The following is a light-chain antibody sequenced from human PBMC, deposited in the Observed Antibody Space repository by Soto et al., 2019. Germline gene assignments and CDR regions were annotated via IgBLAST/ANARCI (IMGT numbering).Light chain of an antibody. CDR3: KKLNSYPIT. J-gene: IGKJ5*01. V-gene: IGKV1-9*01. CDR1: QGISSY. Sequence: IRLTQSPAALAASVGDRVTGACRSSQGISSYLAWYQQKPGQAPKLLIYAQSTSQSGVPSRFSGSGSGTDLPPTTRSLQPEDFPPSYSKKLNSYPITFRNGTRREIK. CDR2: AQS.